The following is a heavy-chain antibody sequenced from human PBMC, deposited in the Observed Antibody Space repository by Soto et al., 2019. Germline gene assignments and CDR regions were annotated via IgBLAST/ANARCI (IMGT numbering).Heavy chain of an antibody. CDR1: GGSISSGDYY. Sequence: QVQLQESGPGLVKPSQTLSLTCTVSGGSISSGDYYWSWIRQPPGKGLEWIGYIYYSGSTYYNPSLKSRVTVSVDTAKNQFSLTLSSVTAADTAVYYCARTPITIVGVVINDLYFDYWGQGTLVTVSS. J-gene: IGHJ4*02. CDR2: IYYSGST. V-gene: IGHV4-30-4*01. CDR3: ARTPITIVGVVINDLYFDY. D-gene: IGHD3-3*01.